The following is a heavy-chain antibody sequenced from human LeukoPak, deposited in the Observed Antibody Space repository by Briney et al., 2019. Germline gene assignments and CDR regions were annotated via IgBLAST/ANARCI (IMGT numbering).Heavy chain of an antibody. D-gene: IGHD3-10*01. V-gene: IGHV4-4*07. CDR3: ASHPRHASGTYYNAHFDY. CDR2: IYTGGST. Sequence: PSETLSRTCTVSGGSIDTYYWNWIRQPAGKGLEWIGRIYTGGSTDYNPSLNSRVTMSLDTSKNHFSLKLNSVTAADTAVYYCASHPRHASGTYYNAHFDYWGQGTPVTVSS. CDR1: GGSIDTYY. J-gene: IGHJ4*02.